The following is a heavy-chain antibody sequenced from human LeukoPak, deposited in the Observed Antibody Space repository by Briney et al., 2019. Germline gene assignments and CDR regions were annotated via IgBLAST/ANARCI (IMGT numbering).Heavy chain of an antibody. CDR3: ARASVEHSIVAGDYFDY. V-gene: IGHV4-38-2*01. J-gene: IGHJ4*02. D-gene: IGHD2-15*01. Sequence: PSETLSLTCAVSGYSINNAHYWAWIRQPPGKGLEWIGNISQSAIASYNPSLKSRVTISLDTPNNHFSLDLRSVTAADTAVYFCARASVEHSIVAGDYFDYWGQGTLVTVSS. CDR1: GYSINNAHY. CDR2: ISQSAIA.